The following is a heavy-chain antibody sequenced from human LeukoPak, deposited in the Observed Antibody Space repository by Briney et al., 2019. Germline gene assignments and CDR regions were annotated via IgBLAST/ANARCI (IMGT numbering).Heavy chain of an antibody. CDR1: GFTFTTYG. CDR2: ISSDGSAK. J-gene: IGHJ4*02. Sequence: GGSLRLSCGASGFTFTTYGMHWVRQAPGKGLEWVATISSDGSAKYYADSVQGRFTISRDNSKNTLDLQMNSLRLDDTAVYYCAKGPLRGTAAAIDYWGQGTLVTVSS. CDR3: AKGPLRGTAAAIDY. V-gene: IGHV3-30*18. D-gene: IGHD2-2*01.